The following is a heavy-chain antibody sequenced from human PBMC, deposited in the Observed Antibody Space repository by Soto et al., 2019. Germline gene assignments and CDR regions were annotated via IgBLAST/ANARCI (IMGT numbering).Heavy chain of an antibody. Sequence: QVQLVESGGGVVQPGRSLRLSCAASGFTFSKYAIHWVRQAPGKGLEWVAVIWYDGSYKYYADSVKGRFTISRDNSKNTLYLEMNSLRVEDTAVYYCAREPQDLGIGEDGMDVWGQGTTVTVSS. CDR1: GFTFSKYA. D-gene: IGHD3-10*01. CDR2: IWYDGSYK. CDR3: AREPQDLGIGEDGMDV. V-gene: IGHV3-33*01. J-gene: IGHJ6*02.